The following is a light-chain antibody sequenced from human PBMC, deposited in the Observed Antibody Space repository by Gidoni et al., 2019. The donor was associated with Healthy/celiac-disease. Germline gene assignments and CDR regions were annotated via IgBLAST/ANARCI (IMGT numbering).Light chain of an antibody. J-gene: IGKJ3*01. V-gene: IGKV3-20*01. Sequence: EIVSTQSPGTLSLSPGERATLSCRASQSVSSSYLAWYQQKPGQAPRLLIYGASSRATGIPDRFSGSGSGTDFTLTISRLEPEDFAVYYCQQYGSSPFTFGPXTKVDIK. CDR3: QQYGSSPFT. CDR1: QSVSSSY. CDR2: GAS.